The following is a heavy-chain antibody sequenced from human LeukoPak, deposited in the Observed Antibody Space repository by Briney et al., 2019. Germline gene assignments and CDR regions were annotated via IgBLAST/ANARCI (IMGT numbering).Heavy chain of an antibody. Sequence: SETLSLTCTVSGGSISSYYWSWIRQPPGKGLEWIGYIYYSGSTYYNPSLKSRVTISVDTSKNQFSLKLSSVTAADTAVYYFARALTPHDGSGMGIRSRGYYYGMDVWGQGTTVTVSS. J-gene: IGHJ6*02. CDR2: IYYSGST. CDR1: GGSISSYY. CDR3: ARALTPHDGSGMGIRSRGYYYGMDV. D-gene: IGHD3-10*01. V-gene: IGHV4-59*08.